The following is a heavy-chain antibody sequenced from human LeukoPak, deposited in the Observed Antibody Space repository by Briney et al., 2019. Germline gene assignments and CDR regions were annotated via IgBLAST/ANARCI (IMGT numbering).Heavy chain of an antibody. J-gene: IGHJ4*02. CDR2: IFDSGTTNYNPST. V-gene: IGHV4-59*01. CDR1: GGSIISYF. CDR3: ARGGVTTIAQYDY. Sequence: SETLSLTCTVSGGSIISYFWSWIRQPPGKGPEWIAYIFDSGTTNYNPSTNYNPSLKSRVTVSLDTSKNHFSLKLSSVTAADTAVYFCARGGVTTIAQYDYWGQGILVTVSS. D-gene: IGHD5-12*01.